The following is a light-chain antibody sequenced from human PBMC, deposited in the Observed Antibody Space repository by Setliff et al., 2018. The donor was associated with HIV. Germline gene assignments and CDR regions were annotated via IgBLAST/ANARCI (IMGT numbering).Light chain of an antibody. V-gene: IGLV2-14*01. CDR3: SSFTTTTTLV. J-gene: IGLJ1*01. CDR2: EVS. CDR1: SSDVGSYNY. Sequence: QSVLTQPASVSGSPGQSITISCTGTSSDVGSYNYVSWYQQHPGKAPKLMISEVSNRPSGVSNRFPGSKSDNTASLTISGLQAEDEADYFCSSFTTTTTLVFGTGTKV.